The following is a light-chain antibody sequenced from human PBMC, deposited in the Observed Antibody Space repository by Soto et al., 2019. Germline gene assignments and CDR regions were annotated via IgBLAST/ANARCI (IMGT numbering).Light chain of an antibody. CDR3: QQYNNWPPWT. CDR2: DAS. J-gene: IGKJ1*01. CDR1: QSVSTY. Sequence: EIVLTQSPATLSLSPGERATLSCRASQSVSTYLDWYQQKRGQAPRVLIYDASNRVPGIPARFSGSGSGTEFTLTISSLQSEDFAVYYCQQYNNWPPWTFGQGTKVEIK. V-gene: IGKV3D-15*01.